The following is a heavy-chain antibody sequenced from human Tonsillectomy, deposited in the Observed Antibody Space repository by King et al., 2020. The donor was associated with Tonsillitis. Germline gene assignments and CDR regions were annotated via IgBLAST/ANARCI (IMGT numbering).Heavy chain of an antibody. CDR1: GGSISSGDYS. CDR3: ASRYSYDPGMSAFDI. CDR2: IYHSGST. V-gene: IGHV4-30-2*01. Sequence: QLQLQESGSGLVKPSQTLSLTCAVSGGSISSGDYSWSWIRQPPGKGLEWIGYIYHSGSTYYNPSLKSRVTISVDRSKNQFSLKLSSVTAADTAVYYWASRYSYDPGMSAFDIWGQGTMVTVSS. D-gene: IGHD5-18*01. J-gene: IGHJ3*02.